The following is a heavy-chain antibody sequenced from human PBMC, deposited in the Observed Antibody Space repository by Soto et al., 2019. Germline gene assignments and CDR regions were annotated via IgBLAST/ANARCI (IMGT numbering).Heavy chain of an antibody. D-gene: IGHD2-21*02. CDR3: ARRLGLLVTPIPGY. J-gene: IGHJ4*02. CDR2: INPNSGVT. V-gene: IGHV1-2*02. CDR1: GYTFTGYH. Sequence: QVQLVQSGAEVKKPGASVKVSCKASGYTFTGYHMHWVRQAPGQGLEWMGWINPNSGVTIYAQKFQGRVIMTRETPITTAYMELSWLTSDDTAVYYCARRLGLLVTPIPGYWGQGTLVTVSS.